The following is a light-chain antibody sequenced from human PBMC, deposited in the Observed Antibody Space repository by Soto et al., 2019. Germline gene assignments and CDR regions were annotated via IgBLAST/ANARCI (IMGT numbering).Light chain of an antibody. Sequence: DIQMTQSPSSVSASVGDRVTITCRASQGITSCLAWYQQKPGKAPKLLIYTASNLQSGVPSRFSGSGSGTDFTLTISGLQPADFATYYCQQNTTFPLTFGGGTKVEIK. J-gene: IGKJ4*01. CDR3: QQNTTFPLT. CDR2: TAS. V-gene: IGKV1-12*01. CDR1: QGITSC.